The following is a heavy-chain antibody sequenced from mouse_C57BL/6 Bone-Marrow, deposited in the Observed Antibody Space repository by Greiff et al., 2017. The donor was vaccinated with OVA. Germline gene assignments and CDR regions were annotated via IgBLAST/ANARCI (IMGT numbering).Heavy chain of an antibody. CDR2: IYPSDSET. V-gene: IGHV1-61*01. CDR1: GYTFTSYW. J-gene: IGHJ3*01. Sequence: QVQLKESGAELVRPGSSVKLSCKASGYTFTSYWMDWVKQRPGQGLEWIGNIYPSDSETHYNQKFKDKATLTVDKSSSTAYMQLSSLTSEDSAVYYCAIYYGYDVLAYWGQGTLVTVSA. CDR3: AIYYGYDVLAY. D-gene: IGHD2-2*01.